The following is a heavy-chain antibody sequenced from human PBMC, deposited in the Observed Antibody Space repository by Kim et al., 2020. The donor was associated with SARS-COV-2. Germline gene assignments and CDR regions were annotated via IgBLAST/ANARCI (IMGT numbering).Heavy chain of an antibody. CDR1: GFTFSSYA. Sequence: GGSLRLSCAASGFTFSSYAMHWVRQAPGKGLEWVAVISYDGSNKYYADSVKGRFTISRDNSKNTLYLQMNSLRAEDTAVYYCARVCVSGSPYYYYGMDVWGQGTTVTVSS. CDR3: ARVCVSGSPYYYYGMDV. J-gene: IGHJ6*02. D-gene: IGHD3-3*01. V-gene: IGHV3-30*04. CDR2: ISYDGSNK.